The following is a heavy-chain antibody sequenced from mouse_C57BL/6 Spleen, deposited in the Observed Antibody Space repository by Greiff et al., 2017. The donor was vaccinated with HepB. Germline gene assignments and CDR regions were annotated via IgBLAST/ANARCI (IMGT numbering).Heavy chain of an antibody. CDR3: GRRIYYGSMKDWLFDV. D-gene: IGHD1-1*01. Sequence: QVQLQQSGAELVRPGTSVRVSCKASGYAFTNYLIEWVKQRPGQGLEWIGVINPGSGGTNYNEKFKGKATLTADKSSSTAYMQLSSLTSEDSAVFFCGRRIYYGSMKDWLFDVWGTGTTVTGSS. J-gene: IGHJ1*03. CDR2: INPGSGGT. V-gene: IGHV1-54*01. CDR1: GYAFTNYL.